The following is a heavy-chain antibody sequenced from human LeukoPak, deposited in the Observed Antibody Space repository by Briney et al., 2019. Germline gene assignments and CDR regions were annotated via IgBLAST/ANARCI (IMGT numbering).Heavy chain of an antibody. V-gene: IGHV3-72*01. CDR3: TRGVYAENYFDY. Sequence: GGSLRLSCAASGFSFSDHYMDWVRQAPGKGLEWVGRIRNKANSYITEYAASVKGRFTISRDDSKNSLHLQMNSLKTEDTGVYYCTRGVYAENYFDYWGQGTLVTVSS. J-gene: IGHJ4*02. CDR2: IRNKANSYIT. CDR1: GFSFSDHY. D-gene: IGHD2-8*01.